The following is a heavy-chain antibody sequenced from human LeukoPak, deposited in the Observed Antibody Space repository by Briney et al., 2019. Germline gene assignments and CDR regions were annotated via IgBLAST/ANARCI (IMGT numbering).Heavy chain of an antibody. D-gene: IGHD1-14*01. CDR3: ARVARNYYYYMDV. Sequence: RPSETLSLTCTVSNYSISSGYYWGWIRQPPGKGLEWIGSIYHSGSTYYNPSLKSRVTISVDTSKNQFSLKLSSVTAADTAVYYCARVARNYYYYMDVWGKGTTVTVSS. CDR2: IYHSGST. V-gene: IGHV4-38-2*02. CDR1: NYSISSGYY. J-gene: IGHJ6*03.